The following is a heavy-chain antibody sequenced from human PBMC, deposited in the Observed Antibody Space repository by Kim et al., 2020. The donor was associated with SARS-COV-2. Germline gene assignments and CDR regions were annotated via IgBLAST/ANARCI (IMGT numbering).Heavy chain of an antibody. J-gene: IGHJ4*02. Sequence: NYALKFQGRVSRTRDTSISTAYMELSRLRSDDTAVYYCARVGSYGLSFDYWGQGTLVTVSS. CDR3: ARVGSYGLSFDY. D-gene: IGHD5-18*01. V-gene: IGHV1-2*02.